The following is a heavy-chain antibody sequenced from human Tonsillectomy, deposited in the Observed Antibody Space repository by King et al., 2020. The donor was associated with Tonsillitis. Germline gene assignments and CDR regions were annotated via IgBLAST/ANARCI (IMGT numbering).Heavy chain of an antibody. J-gene: IGHJ4*02. V-gene: IGHV3-7*01. CDR3: ARDFAEFDY. CDR1: GFTFRIYW. CDR2: TKQGGREK. D-gene: IGHD1-14*01. Sequence: VQLVESGGGLVQPGGSLRLSCAASGFTFRIYWMSWVRQAPGKGLEVVANTKQGGREKYLVVSVKGRFTISRDNAKNSLYLQMSCLRAEDTAVYYCARDFAEFDYWGQGTLVTVSS.